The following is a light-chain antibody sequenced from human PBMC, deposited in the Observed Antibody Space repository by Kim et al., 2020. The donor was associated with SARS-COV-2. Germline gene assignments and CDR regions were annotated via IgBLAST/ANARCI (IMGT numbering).Light chain of an antibody. CDR1: LDTSNH. V-gene: IGKV1-27*01. J-gene: IGKJ3*01. CDR2: EAS. CDR3: QKYKSVPFT. Sequence: IQMTQSPSSLSASVGDRVTITCRASLDTSNHLAWYQQKPGKVPKLLIYEASTLQSGVPSRFSGSGSGTDFTLTISSLQPEDVATYYCQKYKSVPFTFGPGTKVDIK.